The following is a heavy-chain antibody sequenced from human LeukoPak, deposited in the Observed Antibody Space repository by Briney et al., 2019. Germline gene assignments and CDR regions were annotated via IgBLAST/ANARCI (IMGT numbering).Heavy chain of an antibody. Sequence: PGGSLRLSCSASGFTFSSYAMHWVRQAPGKGLEYVPAISSNGGSTYYADSVKGRFTISRDNSKNTLYLQMSSLRAEDTAVYYCVKDLWYIVATRRVDWFDPWGQGTLVTVSS. J-gene: IGHJ5*02. CDR3: VKDLWYIVATRRVDWFDP. D-gene: IGHD5-12*01. CDR1: GFTFSSYA. V-gene: IGHV3-64D*06. CDR2: ISSNGGST.